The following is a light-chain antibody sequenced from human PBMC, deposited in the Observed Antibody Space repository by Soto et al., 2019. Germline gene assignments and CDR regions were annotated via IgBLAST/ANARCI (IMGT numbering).Light chain of an antibody. CDR2: EVV. CDR1: SGDIGGYNS. J-gene: IGLJ3*02. V-gene: IGLV2-14*01. Sequence: QSGLTQPASVSGSPGQSITISCTGTSGDIGGYNSVSWYQQHPGKAPKLLIYEVVKRPSGVSNRFSGSKSGNTASLTISGLQADDEADYYCSSFTSSSTWVFGGGTKLTVL. CDR3: SSFTSSSTWV.